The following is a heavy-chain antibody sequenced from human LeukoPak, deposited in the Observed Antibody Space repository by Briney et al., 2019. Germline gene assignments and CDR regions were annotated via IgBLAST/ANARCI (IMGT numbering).Heavy chain of an antibody. CDR2: IYHSGST. J-gene: IGHJ6*03. CDR3: ARLAPSGYSSSWYSFNYYYYMDV. D-gene: IGHD6-13*01. V-gene: IGHV4-38-2*02. Sequence: SETLSLTCTVSGYSISSGYYWGWIRQPPGKGLEWIGSIYHSGSTYYNPSLKSRVTISVDTSKNQFSLKLSSVTAADTAVYYCARLAPSGYSSSWYSFNYYYYMDVWGKGTTVTVSS. CDR1: GYSISSGYY.